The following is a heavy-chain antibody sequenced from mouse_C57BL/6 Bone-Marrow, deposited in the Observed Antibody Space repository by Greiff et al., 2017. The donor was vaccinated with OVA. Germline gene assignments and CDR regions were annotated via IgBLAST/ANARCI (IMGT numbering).Heavy chain of an antibody. CDR1: GFTFSSYA. CDR2: ISDGGSYT. J-gene: IGHJ2*01. Sequence: EVQRVESGGGLVKPGGSLKLSCAASGFTFSSYAMSWVRQTPEKRLEWVATISDGGSYTYYPDNVKGRFTISRDNAKNNLYLQMSHLKSEDTAMYYCASRLRRGGYFDYWGQGTTLTVSS. CDR3: ASRLRRGGYFDY. D-gene: IGHD2-2*01. V-gene: IGHV5-4*01.